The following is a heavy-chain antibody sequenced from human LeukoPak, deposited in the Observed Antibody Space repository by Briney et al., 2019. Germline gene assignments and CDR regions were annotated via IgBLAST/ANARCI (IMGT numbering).Heavy chain of an antibody. Sequence: SETLSLTCTVSGGSISSSTYYWGWIRQPPGKGLEWIGNIYYRGSTYYNPSLKSRVTISVDTSKNQFSLKLSSVTAADTAVYYCATLTGSYSNFDYWGQGTLVTVSS. CDR2: IYYRGST. V-gene: IGHV4-39*07. CDR1: GGSISSSTYY. D-gene: IGHD1-26*01. J-gene: IGHJ4*02. CDR3: ATLTGSYSNFDY.